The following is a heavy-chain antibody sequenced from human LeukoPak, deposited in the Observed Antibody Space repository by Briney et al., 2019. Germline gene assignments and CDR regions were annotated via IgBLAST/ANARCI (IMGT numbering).Heavy chain of an antibody. J-gene: IGHJ4*02. CDR2: ISGSGGST. D-gene: IGHD3-3*01. Sequence: GGSLRLSCAASGFTFSSYAMSWVRQAPGKGLEWVSAISGSGGSTYYADSVKGRFTISRDNSKNTLYLQMNSLRAEDTAVYYCAKEGELEYYGFWSGYYSALNYWGQGTLVTVSS. CDR3: AKEGELEYYGFWSGYYSALNY. CDR1: GFTFSSYA. V-gene: IGHV3-23*01.